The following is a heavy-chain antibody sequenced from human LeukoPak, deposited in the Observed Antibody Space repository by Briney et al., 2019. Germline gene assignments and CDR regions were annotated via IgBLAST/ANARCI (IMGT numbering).Heavy chain of an antibody. D-gene: IGHD3-16*01. CDR1: GYTFTSYG. J-gene: IGHJ4*02. Sequence: ASVKVSCKASGYTFTSYGISWVRQAPGQGLEWMGRIIPILGIANYAQKLQGRVTMTTDTSTSTAYMELRSLRSDDTAVYYCARTGVMITFGGVTLIDEHFDYWGQGTLVTVSS. CDR2: IIPILGIA. CDR3: ARTGVMITFGGVTLIDEHFDY. V-gene: IGHV1-18*01.